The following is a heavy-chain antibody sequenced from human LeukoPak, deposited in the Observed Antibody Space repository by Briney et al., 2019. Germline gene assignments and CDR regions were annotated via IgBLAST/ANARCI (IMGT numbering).Heavy chain of an antibody. D-gene: IGHD1-26*01. CDR1: GYTLTELS. Sequence: ASVKVSCKVSGYTLTELSMHWVRQAPGKGLEWMGGFDPEDGETIYAQKFQCRVTMTEDTSTDTAYMELSSLRSEDTAVYYCATAQIVGATKSRTTINYWGQGTLVTVSS. CDR3: ATAQIVGATKSRTTINY. CDR2: FDPEDGET. J-gene: IGHJ4*02. V-gene: IGHV1-24*01.